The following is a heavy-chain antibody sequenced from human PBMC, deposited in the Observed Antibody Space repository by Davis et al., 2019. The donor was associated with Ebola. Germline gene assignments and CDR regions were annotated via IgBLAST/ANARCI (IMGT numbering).Heavy chain of an antibody. CDR2: IIPIFGTA. Sequence: SVKVSCKASGGTFSSYAISWVRQAPGQGLEWMGGIIPIFGTANYAQKFQGRVTITADESTSTAYMELSSLRSEDTAVYYCARGGYCSSTSCYNGYYYYYMDVWGKGTTVTVSS. CDR3: ARGGYCSSTSCYNGYYYYYMDV. J-gene: IGHJ6*03. D-gene: IGHD2-2*02. V-gene: IGHV1-69*13. CDR1: GGTFSSYA.